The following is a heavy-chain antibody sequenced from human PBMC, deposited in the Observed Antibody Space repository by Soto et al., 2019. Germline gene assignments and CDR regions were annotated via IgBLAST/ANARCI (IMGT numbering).Heavy chain of an antibody. CDR1: VFTFNIHA. J-gene: IGHJ3*01. Sequence: HPGGSLRLSCAAAVFTFNIHAMSFVRQAPGKGLEWVSTIGSSDIYYADSVKGLFTISRDNSKNILFLQSNSLRSEDTAVYYCAKDLFKGKGVFDGFDVW. CDR3: AKDLFKGKGVFDGFDV. CDR2: IGSSDI. V-gene: IGHV3-23*01. D-gene: IGHD2-8*01.